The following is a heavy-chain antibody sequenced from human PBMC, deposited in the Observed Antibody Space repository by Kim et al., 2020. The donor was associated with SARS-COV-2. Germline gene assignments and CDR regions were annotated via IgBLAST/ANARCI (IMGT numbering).Heavy chain of an antibody. Sequence: AQKFQGRVTMTRDTSISTAYMELSRLRSDDTAVYYCARLGLRWYYYGMDVWGQGTTVTVSS. V-gene: IGHV1-2*02. CDR3: ARLGLRWYYYGMDV. D-gene: IGHD4-17*01. J-gene: IGHJ6*02.